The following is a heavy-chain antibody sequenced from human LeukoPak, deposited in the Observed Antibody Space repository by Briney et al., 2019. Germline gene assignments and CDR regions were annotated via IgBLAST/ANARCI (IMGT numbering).Heavy chain of an antibody. CDR3: SRDVPLTTNYTRDV. CDR1: GFIFSDYG. CDR2: ISYDGRTK. D-gene: IGHD4-11*01. J-gene: IGHJ6*03. Sequence: PGGSLRLSCSASGFIFSDYGMHWVRQAPGKGLEWLAFISYDGRTKNYADSVKGRFTFSRDNSKDTLYLQMNNLRVEDTAVYFCSRDVPLTTNYTRDVGGKGSTVT. V-gene: IGHV3-30*04.